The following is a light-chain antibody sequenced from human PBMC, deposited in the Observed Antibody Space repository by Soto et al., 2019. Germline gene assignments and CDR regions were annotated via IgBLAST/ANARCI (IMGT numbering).Light chain of an antibody. CDR1: QSVSSY. Sequence: EIVLTQSPATLSLSPGERATLACRASQSVSSYLAWYQQKPGQAPRLLIYDASNRATGIPTRFSGSGSGTDFTLTISSLEPEDVAVYYCQQRNSWPWAFGQGTKVEIK. CDR3: QQRNSWPWA. J-gene: IGKJ1*01. CDR2: DAS. V-gene: IGKV3-11*01.